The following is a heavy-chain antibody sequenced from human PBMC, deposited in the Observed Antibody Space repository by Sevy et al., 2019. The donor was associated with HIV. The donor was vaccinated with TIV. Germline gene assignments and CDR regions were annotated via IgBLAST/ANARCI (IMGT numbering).Heavy chain of an antibody. CDR1: GLTFTSYY. V-gene: IGHV1-46*01. J-gene: IGHJ4*02. CDR3: AAGPEIALWSPPVGH. Sequence: ASVKVTGKASGLTFTSYYMHWVRQAPGQGLEWMGMMNPGGGGTSYAQKFQGRVTMTRDTSTSTVLMELSSLRSEDTAVYYCAAGPEIALWSPPVGHWGQGTLVTVSS. CDR2: MNPGGGGT. D-gene: IGHD5-18*01.